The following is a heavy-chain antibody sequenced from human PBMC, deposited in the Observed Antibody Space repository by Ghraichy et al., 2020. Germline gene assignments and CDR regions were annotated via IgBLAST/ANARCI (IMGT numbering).Heavy chain of an antibody. CDR3: AKAVAGIL. CDR1: GFTFSSYA. CDR2: ISGSGGST. V-gene: IGHV3-23*01. Sequence: GGSRRLSCAASGFTFSSYAMSWVRQAAGKGLEWVSGISGSGGSTDYADSVKGRFTISRDNSKNTMYLQMNSLRAEDTAVYYCAKAVAGILWGQGTLVTVSS. D-gene: IGHD6-19*01. J-gene: IGHJ4*02.